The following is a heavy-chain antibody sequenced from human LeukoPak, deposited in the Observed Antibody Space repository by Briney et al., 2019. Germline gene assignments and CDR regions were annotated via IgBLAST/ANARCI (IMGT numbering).Heavy chain of an antibody. CDR3: ARDERSAAAGSAYYLDS. CDR1: GYSFTNCG. J-gene: IGHJ4*02. V-gene: IGHV1-18*01. CDR2: ISGFNGNA. Sequence: ASVKVSCKASGYSFTNCGISWVRQAPGQGLEWMGWISGFNGNANFAPKLQDRVTLTTDAATSTAYMELRSLRSDDTAVYYCARDERSAAAGSAYYLDSWGQGTLVTVSS. D-gene: IGHD6-13*01.